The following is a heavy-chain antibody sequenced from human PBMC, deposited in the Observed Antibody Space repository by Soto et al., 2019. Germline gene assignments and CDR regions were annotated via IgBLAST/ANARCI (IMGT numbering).Heavy chain of an antibody. J-gene: IGHJ6*04. D-gene: IGHD3-3*01. CDR1: GGTFSSYA. Sequence: SVKVSCKASGGTFSSYAISWVRQAPGQGLEWMGGIIPIFGTANYAQKFQGRVTITADKSTSTAYMELSSLRSEDTAVYYCARERGSGYSIYYYGTEGWGDGTTVILSS. CDR3: ARERGSGYSIYYYGTEG. V-gene: IGHV1-69*06. CDR2: IIPIFGTA.